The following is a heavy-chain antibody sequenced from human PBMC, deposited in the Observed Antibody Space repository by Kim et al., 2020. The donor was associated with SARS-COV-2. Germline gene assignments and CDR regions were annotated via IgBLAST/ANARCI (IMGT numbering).Heavy chain of an antibody. J-gene: IGHJ4*02. CDR3: ARGLRWLQPEYYFDY. V-gene: IGHV4-61*02. CDR2: IYTSGST. Sequence: SETLSLNCTVSGGSISSGSYYWSWIRQPAGKGLEWIGRIYTSGSTNYNPSLKSRVTISVDTSKNQFSLKLSSVTAADTAVYYCARGLRWLQPEYYFDYWGQGTLVTVSS. D-gene: IGHD1-1*01. CDR1: GGSISSGSYY.